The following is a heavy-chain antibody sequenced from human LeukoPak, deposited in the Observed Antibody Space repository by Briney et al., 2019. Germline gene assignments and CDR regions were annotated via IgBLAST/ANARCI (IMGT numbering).Heavy chain of an antibody. D-gene: IGHD3-10*01. J-gene: IGHJ4*02. CDR3: ARETPPSMVRGVNPLFH. V-gene: IGHV1-3*01. CDR1: GYTFTSYA. Sequence: ASVKVSCKASGYTFTSYAMHWVRQAPGQRLEWMGWINAGNGNTKYSQKFQGRVTITRDTSASTAYMELSSLRSEDTAVYYCARETPPSMVRGVNPLFHWGQGTLVTVSS. CDR2: INAGNGNT.